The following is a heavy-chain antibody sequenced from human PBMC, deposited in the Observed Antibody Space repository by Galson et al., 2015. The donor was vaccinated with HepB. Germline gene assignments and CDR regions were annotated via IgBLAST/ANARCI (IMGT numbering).Heavy chain of an antibody. Sequence: PALVKPTQTLTLTCTFSGSSLSASGEAVGWIRQPPGKALEWLAVIYWDDDKRYSPSLRSRLTIAKDTSRNQVVLTMTNVDPVDTATYFCAYNSGAYCGGDCFKWFHPWGPGAPVAVSS. CDR2: IYWDDDK. CDR3: AYNSGAYCGGDCFKWFHP. D-gene: IGHD2-21*01. V-gene: IGHV2-5*02. J-gene: IGHJ5*02. CDR1: GSSLSASGEA.